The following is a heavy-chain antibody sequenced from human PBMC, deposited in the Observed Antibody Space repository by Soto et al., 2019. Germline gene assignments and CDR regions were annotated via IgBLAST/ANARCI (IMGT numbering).Heavy chain of an antibody. Sequence: PETLSLTCTVSGGSISSYYWSWIRQPPGKGLEWIGYIYYSGSTNYNPSLKSRVTISVDTSKNQFSLKLSSVTAADTAVYYCARSTEYSSSWYSLHGMDVWGQGTTVTVS. V-gene: IGHV4-59*01. CDR2: IYYSGST. D-gene: IGHD6-13*01. J-gene: IGHJ6*02. CDR3: ARSTEYSSSWYSLHGMDV. CDR1: GGSISSYY.